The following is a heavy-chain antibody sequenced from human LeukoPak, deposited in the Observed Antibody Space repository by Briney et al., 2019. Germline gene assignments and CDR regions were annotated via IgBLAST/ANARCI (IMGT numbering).Heavy chain of an antibody. J-gene: IGHJ4*02. CDR1: GFTFSSYT. CDR2: ISYDENTK. V-gene: IGHV3-30*09. Sequence: PGGSLRLSCAASGFTFSSYTMHWIRQAPGKGLDWVTLISYDENTKYYADSVKGRFAISRDNSKNTLYLQMNSLRAEDTAVYYCARDTYYHGSGSYGPIDYWGQGTLVTVSS. CDR3: ARDTYYHGSGSYGPIDY. D-gene: IGHD3-10*01.